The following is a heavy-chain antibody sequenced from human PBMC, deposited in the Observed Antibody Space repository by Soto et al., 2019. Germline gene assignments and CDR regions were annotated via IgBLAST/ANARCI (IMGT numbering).Heavy chain of an antibody. Sequence: QVQLQESGPGLVKPSETLSLTCTVSGGSISSYYWSWIRQPPGKGLEWIGYIYYSGSTNYNPSLKSRVTLSVDTSKNQFSLRLSSVTAADTAVYYCARARVAAAGTFNWFDPWGQGTLVTVSS. D-gene: IGHD6-13*01. V-gene: IGHV4-59*01. CDR2: IYYSGST. J-gene: IGHJ5*02. CDR1: GGSISSYY. CDR3: ARARVAAAGTFNWFDP.